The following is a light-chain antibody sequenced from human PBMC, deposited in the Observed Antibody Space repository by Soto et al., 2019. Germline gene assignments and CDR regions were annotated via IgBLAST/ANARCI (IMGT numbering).Light chain of an antibody. CDR3: QSYDNSLRV. J-gene: IGLJ2*01. CDR2: GNN. V-gene: IGLV1-40*01. CDR1: SSNIGAGHD. Sequence: QSVLTQPPSVSGAPGKRVTISCTGSSSNIGAGHDVHWYQQLPGTAPKLLIYGNNNPPSGVPDRFSGSKSGTSTSLAITGLQAEDEADYYCQSYDNSLRVFGGGTKLTVL.